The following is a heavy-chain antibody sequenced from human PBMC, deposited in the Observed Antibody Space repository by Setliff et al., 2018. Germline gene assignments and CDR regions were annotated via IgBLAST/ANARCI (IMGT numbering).Heavy chain of an antibody. V-gene: IGHV4-38-2*02. CDR1: GYSISSGYY. CDR3: AREWADKWELLGPFDY. Sequence: LSLTCSVSGYSISSGYYWGWIRQPPGKGLEWIGSIYHNGNSYYNQSLKSRVTISVDTSKNQFSLKLSSVTAADTAVYYCAREWADKWELLGPFDYWGQGTLVTVSS. D-gene: IGHD1-26*01. CDR2: IYHNGNS. J-gene: IGHJ4*02.